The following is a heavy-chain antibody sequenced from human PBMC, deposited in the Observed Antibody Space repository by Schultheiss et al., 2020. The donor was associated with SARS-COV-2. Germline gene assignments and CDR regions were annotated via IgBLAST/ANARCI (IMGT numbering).Heavy chain of an antibody. Sequence: GESLKISCAASGFTVSSNYMSWVRQAPGKGLEWVSVIYSGGSTYYADSVKGRFTISRHNSKNTLYLQMNSLRAEDTAVYYCARGGSSIDYWGQGTLVTVSS. CDR3: ARGGSSIDY. D-gene: IGHD6-6*01. J-gene: IGHJ4*02. CDR1: GFTVSSNY. CDR2: IYSGGST. V-gene: IGHV3-53*04.